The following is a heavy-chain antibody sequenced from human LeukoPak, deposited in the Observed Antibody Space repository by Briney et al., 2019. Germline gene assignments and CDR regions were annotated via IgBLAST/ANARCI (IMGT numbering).Heavy chain of an antibody. Sequence: SSETLSLTCTVSGGSISSYYWSWIRQPPGKGLEWIGYIYYSGSTNYNPSLKSRVTISVDTSKNQFSLKLSSVTAADTAVYYCASRGYSYGYDDYWGQGTLVTVSS. V-gene: IGHV4-59*01. CDR1: GGSISSYY. D-gene: IGHD5-18*01. J-gene: IGHJ4*02. CDR3: ASRGYSYGYDDY. CDR2: IYYSGST.